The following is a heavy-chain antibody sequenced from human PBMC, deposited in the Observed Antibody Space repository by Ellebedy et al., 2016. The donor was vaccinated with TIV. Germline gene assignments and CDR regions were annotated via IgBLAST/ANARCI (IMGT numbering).Heavy chain of an antibody. CDR1: GFSFRSYW. D-gene: IGHD4-17*01. CDR2: IYQDGSEQ. J-gene: IGHJ5*01. CDR3: ARRGSYGDYAVQVNNWFDS. V-gene: IGHV3-7*01. Sequence: PGGSLRLSCEASGFSFRSYWMSWVRQAPGKGLEWLANIYQDGSEQFYVDSVKGRFTISRDNAINSLFLQMNSLRAGDTAVYYCARRGSYGDYAVQVNNWFDSWGQGTLVTV.